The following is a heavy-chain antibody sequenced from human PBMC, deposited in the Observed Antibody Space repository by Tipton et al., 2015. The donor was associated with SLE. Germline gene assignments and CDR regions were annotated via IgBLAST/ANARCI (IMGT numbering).Heavy chain of an antibody. D-gene: IGHD6-19*01. V-gene: IGHV4-59*11. CDR2: IYFDGNS. Sequence: LRLSCTVSGGSITNHYWNWIRQPPGKGLEWIGYIYFDGNSNGRGNYNPSLKSRVTMSVDPSKMQFSLNLNSVTAADTALYFCARGVAERLGLDFWGQGSLVTVSS. CDR1: GGSITNHY. J-gene: IGHJ4*02. CDR3: ARGVAERLGLDF.